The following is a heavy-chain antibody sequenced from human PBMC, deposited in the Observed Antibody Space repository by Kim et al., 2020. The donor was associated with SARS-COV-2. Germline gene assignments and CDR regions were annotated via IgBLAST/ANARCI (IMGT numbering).Heavy chain of an antibody. Sequence: SSYIYYAASVKGRFTISRDNAKNSLYLQMNSLRAEDTAVYYCARDSGMDVWGQGTTVTVSS. J-gene: IGHJ6*02. CDR3: ARDSGMDV. V-gene: IGHV3-21*01. CDR2: SSYI.